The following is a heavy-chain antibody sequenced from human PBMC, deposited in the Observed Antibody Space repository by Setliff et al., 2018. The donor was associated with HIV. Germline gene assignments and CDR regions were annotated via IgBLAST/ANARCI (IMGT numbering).Heavy chain of an antibody. CDR2: IYYSGTT. CDR1: GGSIRSSSYY. D-gene: IGHD2-21*01. V-gene: IGHV4-39*01. CDR3: ARPRLRGSGAFDI. Sequence: SETLSLTCNVSGGSIRSSSYYWGWIRQPPGKGLEWIGSIYYSGTTYYNPSLKSRVAISVDTSKNQFSLKLSSVTAADTAVYSCARPRLRGSGAFDIWGQGTMVTVSS. J-gene: IGHJ3*02.